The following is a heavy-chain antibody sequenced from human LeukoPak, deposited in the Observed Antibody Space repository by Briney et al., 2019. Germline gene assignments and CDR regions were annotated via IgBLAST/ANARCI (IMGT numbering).Heavy chain of an antibody. D-gene: IGHD3-22*01. Sequence: GGSLRLSCAASGFTFSSYAMHWVRQAPGKGLEWVAVISYDGSNKYYADSVKGRFTISRDNSKNTLHLQMNSLRAEDTAVCYCARHYYDSSGYYIKNYWGQGTLVTVSS. V-gene: IGHV3-30-3*01. J-gene: IGHJ4*02. CDR2: ISYDGSNK. CDR1: GFTFSSYA. CDR3: ARHYYDSSGYYIKNY.